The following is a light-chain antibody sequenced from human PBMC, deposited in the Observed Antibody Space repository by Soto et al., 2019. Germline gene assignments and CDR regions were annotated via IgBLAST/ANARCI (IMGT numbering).Light chain of an antibody. CDR2: AAS. V-gene: IGKV1-39*01. CDR1: QSISNH. Sequence: DIQMTQSPSSLSAFVGDRVTITCRTSQSISNHLNWYQQRPGRAPKLLIYAASGLQSGVPSRFSGSGSGTDFTLTISSLQPEDIATYYCQQSYRTPYTFGQGTKLVIK. J-gene: IGKJ2*01. CDR3: QQSYRTPYT.